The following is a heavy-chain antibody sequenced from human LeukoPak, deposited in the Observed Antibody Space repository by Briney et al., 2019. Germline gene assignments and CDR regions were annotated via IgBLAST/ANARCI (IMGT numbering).Heavy chain of an antibody. D-gene: IGHD4-17*01. CDR1: GFTFSSYS. Sequence: GGSLRLSCAASGFTFSSYSMNWVRQAPGKGLEWVSSISSSSSYIYYADSVKGRFTISRDNAKNSLYLQMNSLRAEDTAVYYCARACWVYGDYIRPFDYWGQGTLVTVSS. V-gene: IGHV3-21*01. J-gene: IGHJ4*02. CDR2: ISSSSSYI. CDR3: ARACWVYGDYIRPFDY.